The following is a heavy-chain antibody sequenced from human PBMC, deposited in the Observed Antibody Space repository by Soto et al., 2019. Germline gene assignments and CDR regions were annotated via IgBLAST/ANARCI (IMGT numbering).Heavy chain of an antibody. Sequence: ASVKVSCKASGGTFSSYAISWVRQAPGQGLEWMGIINPSGGSTSYAQKFQGRVTMTRDTSTSTVYMELSSLRSEDTAVYYCARVSRAGGGDCYGYWGQGTLVTVSS. V-gene: IGHV1-46*01. CDR1: GGTFSSYA. D-gene: IGHD2-21*02. J-gene: IGHJ4*02. CDR3: ARVSRAGGGDCYGY. CDR2: INPSGGST.